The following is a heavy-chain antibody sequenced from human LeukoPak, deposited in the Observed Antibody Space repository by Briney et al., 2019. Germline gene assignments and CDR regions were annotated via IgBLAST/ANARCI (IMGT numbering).Heavy chain of an antibody. D-gene: IGHD3-10*01. V-gene: IGHV1-24*01. CDR3: AAGGIYSLLDY. J-gene: IGHJ4*02. CDR2: FDPGAGEI. Sequence: ASVTVSCKVSGDTLSELTMHWVRQAPGNGLEWMGGFDPGAGEILYAQQFQGRVTMTEDTSTDTAYMELTSLRSEDSGVYFCAAGGIYSLLDYWGQGTLVTVSS. CDR1: GDTLSELT.